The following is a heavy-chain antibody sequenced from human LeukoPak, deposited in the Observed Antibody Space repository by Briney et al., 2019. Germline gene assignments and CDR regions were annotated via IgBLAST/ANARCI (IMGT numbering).Heavy chain of an antibody. D-gene: IGHD3-22*01. V-gene: IGHV3-11*04. CDR3: ARSITMIVVVITPTTGFDY. J-gene: IGHJ4*02. CDR2: ISSSGSTI. Sequence: GGSLRLSCAASGFTFSDYYMSWIRQAPGKGLEWVSYISSSGSTIYYADSVKGRFTISRDNAKNSLYLQMNSLRAEDTAVYYCARSITMIVVVITPTTGFDYWGQGTLVTVSS. CDR1: GFTFSDYY.